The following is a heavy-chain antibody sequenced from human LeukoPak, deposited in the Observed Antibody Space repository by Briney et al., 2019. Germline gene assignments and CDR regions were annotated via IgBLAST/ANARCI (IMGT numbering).Heavy chain of an antibody. D-gene: IGHD2-15*01. Sequence: GGSLRLSCAASGFTFSSYSMNWVRQAPGKGLEWVSSISSSSSYIYYADSVKGRFTISRDNAKNPLYLQMNSLRAEDTAVYYCARVTAATLGDDAFDIWGQGTMVTVSS. V-gene: IGHV3-21*01. J-gene: IGHJ3*02. CDR2: ISSSSSYI. CDR1: GFTFSSYS. CDR3: ARVTAATLGDDAFDI.